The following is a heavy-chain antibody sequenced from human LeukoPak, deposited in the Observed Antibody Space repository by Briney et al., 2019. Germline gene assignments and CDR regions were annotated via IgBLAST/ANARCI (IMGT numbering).Heavy chain of an antibody. CDR3: ARGEPWFGEAFDI. CDR2: IYYSGST. J-gene: IGHJ3*02. CDR1: GGSISSYY. Sequence: SEALSLTCAVSGGSISSYYWSWIRQPPGKGLEWIGYIYYSGSTNYNPSLKSRVTISVDTSKNQFSLKLSSVTAADTAVYYCARGEPWFGEAFDIWGQGTMVTVSS. V-gene: IGHV4-59*01. D-gene: IGHD3-10*01.